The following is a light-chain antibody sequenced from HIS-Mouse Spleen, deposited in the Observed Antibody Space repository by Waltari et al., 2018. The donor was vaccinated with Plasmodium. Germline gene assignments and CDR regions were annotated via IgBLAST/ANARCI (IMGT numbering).Light chain of an antibody. Sequence: QSVLTQPPSASGTPGQRVTLSCSGSSSNIRSNTVTWYQQLPGTAPKLPIYSNNQRPSGVPDRFSGSKSGTSASLAISGLQSEDEADYYCAAWDDSLNGVFGGGTKLTVL. V-gene: IGLV1-44*01. CDR1: SSNIRSNT. CDR3: AAWDDSLNGV. J-gene: IGLJ3*02. CDR2: SNN.